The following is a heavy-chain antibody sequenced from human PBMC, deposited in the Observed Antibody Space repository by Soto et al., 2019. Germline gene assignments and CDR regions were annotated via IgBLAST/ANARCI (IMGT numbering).Heavy chain of an antibody. V-gene: IGHV1-2*04. CDR1: GYTSTGYY. Sequence: ASVKVSCKASGYTSTGYYMHWVRQAPGQGLEWMGWINPNSGGTNYAQKFQGWVTMTRDTSISTAYMELSRLRSDDTAVYYCAREPAYGSGSYYFEYWGQGTLVTVSS. J-gene: IGHJ4*02. CDR3: AREPAYGSGSYYFEY. CDR2: INPNSGGT. D-gene: IGHD3-10*01.